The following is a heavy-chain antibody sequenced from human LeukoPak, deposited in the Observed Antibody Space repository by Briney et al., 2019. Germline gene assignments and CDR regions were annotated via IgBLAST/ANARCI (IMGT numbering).Heavy chain of an antibody. CDR3: ASVRGTYQFDAFDI. CDR1: GFTFSSYS. V-gene: IGHV3-48*04. CDR2: ISGTSNTI. Sequence: PGGSLRLSCVGSGFTFSSYSMNWVRQAPGKGLEWVSYISGTSNTIYYADSVKGRFTISRDNAKNTLYLQMNSLRAEDTAVYYCASVRGTYQFDAFDIWGQGTMVTVSS. J-gene: IGHJ3*02. D-gene: IGHD1-26*01.